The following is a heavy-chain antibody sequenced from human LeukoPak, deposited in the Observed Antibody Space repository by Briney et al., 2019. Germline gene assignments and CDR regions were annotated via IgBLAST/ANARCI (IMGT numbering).Heavy chain of an antibody. V-gene: IGHV1-46*01. J-gene: IGHJ4*02. Sequence: EASVKVSCKASGYTFTSYYMHWVRQAPGQGLEWMGIINPNGGSTSYAQKFQGRVTMTRDTSTSTVYMELSSLRSEDTAVYYCARDRKSGYSYGRFDYWGQGTLVTVSS. D-gene: IGHD5-18*01. CDR3: ARDRKSGYSYGRFDY. CDR2: INPNGGST. CDR1: GYTFTSYY.